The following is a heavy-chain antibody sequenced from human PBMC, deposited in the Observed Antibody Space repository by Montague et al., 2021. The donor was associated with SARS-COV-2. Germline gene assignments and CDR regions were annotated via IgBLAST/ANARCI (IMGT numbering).Heavy chain of an antibody. CDR2: IYYSGST. CDR1: GGSISSSSYY. D-gene: IGHD3-10*01. Sequence: SETLSLTCTVSGGSISSSSYYWGWIRQPPGKGLEWIGSIYYSGSTYYNPSLKSRVTISVDTSKNQFSLKLSSVTAADTAVYHCARPLNLYYYGSGCYSSWFDPWGQGTLVTVSS. J-gene: IGHJ5*02. CDR3: ARPLNLYYYGSGCYSSWFDP. V-gene: IGHV4-39*01.